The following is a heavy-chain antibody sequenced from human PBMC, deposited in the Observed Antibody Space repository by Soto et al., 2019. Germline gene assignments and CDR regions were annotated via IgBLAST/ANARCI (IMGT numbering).Heavy chain of an antibody. Sequence: QVQLQESGPGLVKPSQTLSLTCTVSGGSISSGGYYWSWIRQHPGKGLEWIGYIYYSGRTYYNPSLKSRVTIAVDTSKNQFSLKLSSVTAADTAVYYCARDFAGPGGYFDYWGQGTLVTVSS. D-gene: IGHD3-10*01. CDR2: IYYSGRT. J-gene: IGHJ4*02. CDR1: GGSISSGGYY. V-gene: IGHV4-31*03. CDR3: ARDFAGPGGYFDY.